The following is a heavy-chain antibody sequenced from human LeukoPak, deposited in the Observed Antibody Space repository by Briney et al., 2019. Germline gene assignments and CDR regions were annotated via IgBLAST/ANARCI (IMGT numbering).Heavy chain of an antibody. V-gene: IGHV4-34*01. J-gene: IGHJ6*02. Sequence: SETLSLTCAVYGGSFSGYYWSWIRQPPGKGLEWIGEINHSGSTNYNPSLKSRVTISVDTSKNQFSLKLSSVTAADTAVYYCARTSTVTSHYYYYYGMDVWGQGTTVTVSS. CDR2: INHSGST. CDR3: ARTSTVTSHYYYYYGMDV. D-gene: IGHD4-17*01. CDR1: GGSFSGYY.